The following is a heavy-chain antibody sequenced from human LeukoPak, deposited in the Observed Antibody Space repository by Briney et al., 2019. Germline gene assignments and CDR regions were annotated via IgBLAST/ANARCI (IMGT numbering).Heavy chain of an antibody. CDR3: ASLFYSSSWYYGPFDY. D-gene: IGHD6-13*01. CDR2: ISSSSNTI. CDR1: GFTFSSYS. V-gene: IGHV3-48*01. J-gene: IGHJ4*02. Sequence: GGSLRLSCAASGFTFSSYSMNWVRQAPGKGLEWVSYISSSSNTIYYADSVKGRFTISRDNAKNSLYLQMNSLRAEDTAVYYCASLFYSSSWYYGPFDYWGQGTLVTVSS.